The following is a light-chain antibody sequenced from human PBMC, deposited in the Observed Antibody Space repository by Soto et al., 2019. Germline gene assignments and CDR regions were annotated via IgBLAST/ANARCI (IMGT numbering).Light chain of an antibody. Sequence: PSTLSASVGDRVTITCRASQSIDSWLAWYQHKPGKAPKLLIFKASTLETGVTSRFSGSGSGTEFTLTISSLQPEDFATYYCQQLNSYPITFGQGTRLRL. J-gene: IGKJ5*01. CDR2: KAS. CDR3: QQLNSYPIT. CDR1: QSIDSW. V-gene: IGKV1-5*03.